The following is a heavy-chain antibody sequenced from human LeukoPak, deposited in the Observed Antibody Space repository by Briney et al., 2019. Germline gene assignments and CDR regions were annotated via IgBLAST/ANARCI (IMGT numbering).Heavy chain of an antibody. CDR3: ARHVLHGYYYDSSGSVVFDY. J-gene: IGHJ4*02. CDR1: GGCISSSSYY. V-gene: IGHV4-39*01. D-gene: IGHD3-22*01. Sequence: SETLSLTCTVSGGCISSSSYYWGWIRQPPGKGLEWIGSIYYSGSTYYNPSLKSRVTISVDTSKNQFSLKLSSVTAADTAVYYCARHVLHGYYYDSSGSVVFDYWGQGTLVTVSS. CDR2: IYYSGST.